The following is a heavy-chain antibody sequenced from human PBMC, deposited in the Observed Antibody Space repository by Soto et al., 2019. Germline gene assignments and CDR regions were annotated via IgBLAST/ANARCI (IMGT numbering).Heavy chain of an antibody. CDR2: MSHDGNIK. J-gene: IGHJ4*02. D-gene: IGHD3-9*01. CDR1: GFTFSSHT. CDR3: ARVFDTYYFDV. Sequence: GGSLRLSCAASGFTFSSHTMHWVRQAPGKGLEWLSLMSHDGNIKFYADSVKGRFTISRDNSKNTLYLQMNSLRAEDTAVYYCARVFDTYYFDVWGQGTLVTVS. V-gene: IGHV3-30-3*01.